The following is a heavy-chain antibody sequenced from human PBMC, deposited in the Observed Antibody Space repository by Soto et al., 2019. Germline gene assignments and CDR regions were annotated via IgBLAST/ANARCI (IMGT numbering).Heavy chain of an antibody. D-gene: IGHD3-10*01. CDR2: ISSSSSYI. J-gene: IGHJ4*02. Sequence: EVQLVESGGGLVKPGGSLRLSCAVSGFTFSSYSMNWVRQAPGKGLEWVSSISSSSSYIYYADSVKGRFTISRDNDKHTLYLQMNRMRGEDTAVYYCARDRDYYGSASSDYWGQGSLVTASS. CDR1: GFTFSSYS. CDR3: ARDRDYYGSASSDY. V-gene: IGHV3-21*01.